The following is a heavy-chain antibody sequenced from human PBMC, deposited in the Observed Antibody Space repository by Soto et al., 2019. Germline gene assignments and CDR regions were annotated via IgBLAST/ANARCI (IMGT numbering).Heavy chain of an antibody. CDR3: AREGLHPPWSLDL. D-gene: IGHD4-4*01. CDR1: GYTFTNYG. J-gene: IGHJ2*01. Sequence: QVQLVQSGVEVKTPGASVKVSCKASGYTFTNYGISWLRQAPGQVLEWVGWISAHNGNTNYAEKVQGTVTLPTDTSTSTAYLELRSLRSDDTVVYYCAREGLHPPWSLDLWGRGTLVTVPS. CDR2: ISAHNGNT. V-gene: IGHV1-18*01.